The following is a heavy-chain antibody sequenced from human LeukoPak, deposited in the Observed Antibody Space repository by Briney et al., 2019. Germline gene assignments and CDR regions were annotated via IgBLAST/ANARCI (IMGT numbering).Heavy chain of an antibody. CDR3: ARADYGDYFYFDY. J-gene: IGHJ4*02. V-gene: IGHV3-20*04. D-gene: IGHD4-17*01. Sequence: VGSLRLSCAASGFTFDDYGMSWVRQAPGKGLEWVSRINWNGGSTGYADSVKGRFTISRDNAKNSLYLQMNSLRAEDTALYYCARADYGDYFYFDYWGQGTLVTVSS. CDR1: GFTFDDYG. CDR2: INWNGGST.